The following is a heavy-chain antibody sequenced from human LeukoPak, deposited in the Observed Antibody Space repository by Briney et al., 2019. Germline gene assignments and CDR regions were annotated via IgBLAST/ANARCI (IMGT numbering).Heavy chain of an antibody. CDR1: GFTFSSYW. Sequence: PGGSLRLSCAASGFTFSSYWMHWVRQAPGKGLVWVSRINSDGSSTSYADSVKGRFTISRDNAKNTLYLQMNSLGAEDTAVYYCARDGIYGDYGHWGQGILVTVSS. V-gene: IGHV3-74*01. CDR2: INSDGSST. CDR3: ARDGIYGDYGH. J-gene: IGHJ4*02. D-gene: IGHD4-17*01.